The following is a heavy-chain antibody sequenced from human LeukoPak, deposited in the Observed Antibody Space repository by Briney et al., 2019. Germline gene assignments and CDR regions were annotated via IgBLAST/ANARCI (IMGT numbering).Heavy chain of an antibody. CDR3: AKDRTMIEGIGAFDI. CDR1: GFTFSSYS. V-gene: IGHV3-48*04. Sequence: GGSLRLSCAASGFTFSSYSMNWVRQAPGKGLEWVSYISSSSSTIYYADSVKGRFTISRDNAKNSLYLQMNSLRAEDTAVYYCAKDRTMIEGIGAFDIWGQGTMVTVSS. D-gene: IGHD3-22*01. J-gene: IGHJ3*02. CDR2: ISSSSSTI.